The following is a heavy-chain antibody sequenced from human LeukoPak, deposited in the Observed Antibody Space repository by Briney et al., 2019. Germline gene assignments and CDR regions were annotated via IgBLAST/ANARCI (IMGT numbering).Heavy chain of an antibody. CDR2: IIPILGIA. CDR1: GRTFSSYT. CDR3: ARDNSSSWYNYDY. V-gene: IGHV1-69*04. Sequence: SEKVSCKASGRTFSSYTISWVRQAPGQGLEWMGRIIPILGIANYAQKSQGRVTITADKSTSTAYMELISLRSEDTAVYYCARDNSSSWYNYDYCGQGTLVTVSS. J-gene: IGHJ4*02. D-gene: IGHD6-13*01.